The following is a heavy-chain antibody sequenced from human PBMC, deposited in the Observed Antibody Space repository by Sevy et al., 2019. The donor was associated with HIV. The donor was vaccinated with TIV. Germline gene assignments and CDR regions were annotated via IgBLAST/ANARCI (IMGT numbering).Heavy chain of an antibody. J-gene: IGHJ4*02. V-gene: IGHV3-74*01. D-gene: IGHD6-6*01. Sequence: GGSLRLSCAASGFTFSSYWMHCVRHAPGKGLVWVSRIGGDGSGTSYADSVRGRFTSSRDNAKDTMYLQLNRLRAEDTALYYCARDGRAARDFDYWGQGTLVTVSS. CDR2: IGGDGSGT. CDR1: GFTFSSYW. CDR3: ARDGRAARDFDY.